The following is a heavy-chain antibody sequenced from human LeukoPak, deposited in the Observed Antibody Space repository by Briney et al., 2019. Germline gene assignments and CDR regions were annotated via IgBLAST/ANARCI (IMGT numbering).Heavy chain of an antibody. D-gene: IGHD6-19*01. V-gene: IGHV3-74*01. CDR2: INSDGSST. CDR3: ARGYSSGWYYFDY. J-gene: IGHJ4*02. CDR1: GFTFSSYW. Sequence: PGGSLRLSCAASGFTFSSYWMHWVRQAPGKGLVWFSRINSDGSSTIYADSVKGRYTISRDNAKNTLYLHMNSLRAEDTAVYYCARGYSSGWYYFDYWGQGTLVTVSS.